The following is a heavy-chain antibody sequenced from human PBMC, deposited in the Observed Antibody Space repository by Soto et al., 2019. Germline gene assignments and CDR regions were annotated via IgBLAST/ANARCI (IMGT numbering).Heavy chain of an antibody. CDR1: GFTFSSYG. CDR2: ILYDGSNK. V-gene: IGHV3-30*18. J-gene: IGHJ5*02. Sequence: AGGSLRLSCAASGFTFSSYGMHWVRQAPGKGLEWVAVILYDGSNKYYADSVKGRFTISRDNSKDTLYLQMNSLRAEDTAVYYCAKDNCISTSCYRLYNWFDPWGQGTLVTVSS. CDR3: AKDNCISTSCYRLYNWFDP. D-gene: IGHD2-2*01.